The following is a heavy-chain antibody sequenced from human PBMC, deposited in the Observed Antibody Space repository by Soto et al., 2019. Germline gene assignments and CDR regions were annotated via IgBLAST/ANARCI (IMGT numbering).Heavy chain of an antibody. CDR1: GFTFSSYA. CDR2: IIPIFGTA. D-gene: IGHD3-10*01. J-gene: IGHJ6*02. Sequence: VQLVESGGGLVKPGGSLRLSCAASGFTFSSYAISWVRQAPGQGLEWMGGIIPIFGTANYAQKFQGRVTITADESTSTAYMELSSLRSEDTAVYYCARVRVRGVTAYYYYGMDVWGQGTTVTVSS. CDR3: ARVRVRGVTAYYYYGMDV. V-gene: IGHV1-69*01.